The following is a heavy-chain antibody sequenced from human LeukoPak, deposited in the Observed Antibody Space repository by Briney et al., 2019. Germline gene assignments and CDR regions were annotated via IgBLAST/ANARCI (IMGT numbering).Heavy chain of an antibody. Sequence: PGGSLRLSCAASGFTFSGYAMTWVRQAPGKGLEWVSSITGSGGYTYYIDSVKGRFTISRDNSKNILYLQMNSLRGEDTALYYCAKDGLYYDGSAHVYYFDYWGQGTLVAVSS. CDR3: AKDGLYYDGSAHVYYFDY. CDR1: GFTFSGYA. J-gene: IGHJ4*02. D-gene: IGHD3-22*01. CDR2: ITGSGGYT. V-gene: IGHV3-23*01.